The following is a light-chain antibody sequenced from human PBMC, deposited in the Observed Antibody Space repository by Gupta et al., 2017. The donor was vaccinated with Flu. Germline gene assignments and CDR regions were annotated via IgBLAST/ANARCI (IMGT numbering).Light chain of an antibody. Sequence: EIVMTQSPLSLSVTPGEPTSISCTSSQSLLQGEGYDYLAWHLQKPGPSPHLLIYLGSSRASRVPDRFSSSGAGKNATPKRSRVEAEYVGVYYCMQAQQTPYTFGQGTKLDIK. J-gene: IGKJ2*01. V-gene: IGKV2-28*01. CDR3: MQAQQTPYT. CDR1: QSLLQGEGYDY. CDR2: LGS.